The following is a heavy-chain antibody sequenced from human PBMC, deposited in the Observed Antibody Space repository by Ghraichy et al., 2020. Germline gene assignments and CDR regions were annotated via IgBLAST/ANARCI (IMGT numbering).Heavy chain of an antibody. CDR1: GFNFANYG. Sequence: LSLTCVTSGFNFANYGMSWVRQPPGKGPEWVSAIKTDGSNKHYADSVNGRFTISRDNSRNTVYLQMNSLRAEDTAIYYCATQLWDSNNWGQGTLVTVSS. J-gene: IGHJ4*02. CDR2: IKTDGSNK. D-gene: IGHD5-24*01. V-gene: IGHV3-23*05. CDR3: ATQLWDSNN.